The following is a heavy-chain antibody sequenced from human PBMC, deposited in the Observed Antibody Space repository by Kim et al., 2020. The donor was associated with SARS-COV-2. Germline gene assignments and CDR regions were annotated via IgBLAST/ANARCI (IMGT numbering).Heavy chain of an antibody. V-gene: IGHV4-59*13. J-gene: IGHJ5*02. CDR3: ARGGGKFDP. D-gene: IGHD3-16*01. CDR1: DGSISGSY. Sequence: SETLSLTCSVSDGSISGSYWSWVRQPPGKGLEWIGYIYYSGTTNYNPSLKSRVTISVDTSKNQFSLRLSSVTAADTAVYYCARGGGKFDPWGQGTLVTVSS. CDR2: IYYSGTT.